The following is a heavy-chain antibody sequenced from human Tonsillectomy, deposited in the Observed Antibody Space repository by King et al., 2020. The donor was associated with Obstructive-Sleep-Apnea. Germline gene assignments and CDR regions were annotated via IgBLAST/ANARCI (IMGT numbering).Heavy chain of an antibody. CDR1: GGSINSGGYY. CDR2: IFYSGTT. J-gene: IGHJ4*02. V-gene: IGHV4-31*03. CDR3: ARVEGVVAPERIPLH. D-gene: IGHD3-10*01. Sequence: VQLQESGPGLVGPSQTLSLTCTVSGGSINSGGYYWSWVRQHPGKGLEWIGYIFYSGTTYYNPSLKSRVTISLEKSKSQFFLRLTSVTAADTAVYYCARVEGVVAPERIPLHWGQGTLVTVSS.